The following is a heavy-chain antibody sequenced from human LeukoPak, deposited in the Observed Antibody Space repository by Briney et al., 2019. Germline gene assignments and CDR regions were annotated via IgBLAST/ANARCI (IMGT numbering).Heavy chain of an antibody. D-gene: IGHD5-12*01. CDR3: ARASGYDHPAPNY. CDR2: IWYDGSNK. Sequence: GGSLRLSCAASGFTFSSYGMHWVRQAPGKGLEWVAVIWYDGSNKYYADSVKGRFTISGDNSKNTLYLQMNSLRAEDTAVYYCARASGYDHPAPNYWGQGTLVTVSS. V-gene: IGHV3-33*01. CDR1: GFTFSSYG. J-gene: IGHJ4*02.